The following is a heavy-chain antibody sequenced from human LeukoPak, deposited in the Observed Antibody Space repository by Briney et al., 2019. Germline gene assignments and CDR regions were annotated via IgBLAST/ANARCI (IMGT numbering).Heavy chain of an antibody. V-gene: IGHV3-30*04. J-gene: IGHJ4*02. CDR1: GFNFKTYA. D-gene: IGHD1-26*01. CDR2: ITYDGNNK. Sequence: GGSLRLSCAASGFNFKTYAMHWVRQAPGKGLEWLAVITYDGNNKYYADSVKGQVTLSRDNPKKTLYLQMDNLIGEDTAVYYCAREDRCGATYYLDYWGQGALVTVSS. CDR3: AREDRCGATYYLDY.